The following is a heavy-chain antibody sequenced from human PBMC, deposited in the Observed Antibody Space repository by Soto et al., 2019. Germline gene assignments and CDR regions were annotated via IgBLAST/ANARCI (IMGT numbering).Heavy chain of an antibody. J-gene: IGHJ4*02. CDR2: ISGSGGST. CDR3: AKIESIFFYDSTGYYPFNY. Sequence: GGSLRLSCAASGFTFSSSAMNWVRQAPGKGLEWVSAISGSGGSTYYADSVMGRFNNSRDNSKNTVFLQMTGLRAEDRAVFYCAKIESIFFYDSTGYYPFNYGGRETRVTFSS. D-gene: IGHD3-22*01. V-gene: IGHV3-23*01. CDR1: GFTFSSSA.